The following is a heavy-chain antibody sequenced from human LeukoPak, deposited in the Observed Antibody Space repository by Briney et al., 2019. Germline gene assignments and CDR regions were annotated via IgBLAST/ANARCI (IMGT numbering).Heavy chain of an antibody. D-gene: IGHD2-2*02. V-gene: IGHV1-18*01. CDR1: GYTFTSYG. Sequence: GASVKVSCKASGYTFTSYGISWVRQAPGQGLEWMGWISAYNGNTNYAQKLQGRVTMTTDTSTSTAYMELRSLRSDDTAVYYCARGSCSSTSCYNDWFDPWGQGTLVTVSS. CDR3: ARGSCSSTSCYNDWFDP. J-gene: IGHJ5*02. CDR2: ISAYNGNT.